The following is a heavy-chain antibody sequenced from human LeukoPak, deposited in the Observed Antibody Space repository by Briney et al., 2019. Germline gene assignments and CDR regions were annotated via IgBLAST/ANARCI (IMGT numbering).Heavy chain of an antibody. Sequence: ASVKVSCKASGYTFTGYYMHWVRQAPGQGLEWMGWINPNSGGTDYAQKFQGRVTMTRDTSISTAYMELSRLRSDDTAAYYCARDIFSSSWYVRNWFDPWGQGTLVTVSS. J-gene: IGHJ5*02. CDR1: GYTFTGYY. V-gene: IGHV1-2*02. CDR2: INPNSGGT. CDR3: ARDIFSSSWYVRNWFDP. D-gene: IGHD6-13*01.